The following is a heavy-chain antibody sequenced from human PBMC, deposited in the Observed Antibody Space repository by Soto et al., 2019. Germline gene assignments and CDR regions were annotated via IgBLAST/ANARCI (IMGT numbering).Heavy chain of an antibody. V-gene: IGHV1-24*01. CDR2: FDPEDGET. CDR3: AAGGTRWLHSPFDY. CDR1: GHTLTELS. Sequence: QVQLLQSGAEVKKPGASVKVSCKVFGHTLTELSMHWVRQAPGRGLEWMGGFDPEDGETIFAQKFQGRVTMTVDTSTDSTYMELTSLRSEDTAEYYCAAGGTRWLHSPFDYWGQGTLVTISS. D-gene: IGHD1-1*01. J-gene: IGHJ4*02.